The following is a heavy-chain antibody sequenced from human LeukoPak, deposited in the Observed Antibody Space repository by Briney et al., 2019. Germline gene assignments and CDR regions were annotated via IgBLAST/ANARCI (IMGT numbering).Heavy chain of an antibody. CDR1: GFSVSDKY. V-gene: IGHV3-66*01. J-gene: IGHJ3*02. D-gene: IGHD2-2*02. CDR3: ASVPLYCSSPSCYRSGAFDI. Sequence: GGSLRLSCAASGFSVSDKYMSWVGQAPGKGLEWVSVIYSGGGKYYADSVKGRPTISRDNSKNTLYLQMPSPRADDTAVYYCASVPLYCSSPSCYRSGAFDISGPGTTLTVSS. CDR2: IYSGGGK.